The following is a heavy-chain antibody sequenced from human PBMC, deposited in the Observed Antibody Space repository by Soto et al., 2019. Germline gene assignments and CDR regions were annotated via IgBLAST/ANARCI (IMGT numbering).Heavy chain of an antibody. J-gene: IGHJ6*02. CDR2: ISYDGSNK. D-gene: IGHD3-22*01. CDR1: GFTFSSYA. Sequence: QVQLVESGGGVVQPGRSLRLSCAASGFTFSSYAMHWVRQAPGKGLEWVAVISYDGSNKYYADSVKGRFTISRDNSKNTLYMQMNSLRAEDTAVYYCARDIGDSSNPTYYYGMDVWGQGTTVTVSS. V-gene: IGHV3-30-3*01. CDR3: ARDIGDSSNPTYYYGMDV.